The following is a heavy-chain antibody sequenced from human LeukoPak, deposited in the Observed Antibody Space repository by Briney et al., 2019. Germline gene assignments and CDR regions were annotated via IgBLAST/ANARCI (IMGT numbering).Heavy chain of an antibody. V-gene: IGHV3-21*01. Sequence: GGSLRLSCAASGFTFSSYSMNWVRQAPGKGLEWVSSISSSSSYIYYADSVKGRFTISRDNAKNSLYLRMNSLRAEDTAVYYCARDSGPTRNFDYWGQGTLVTVSS. CDR2: ISSSSSYI. CDR1: GFTFSSYS. J-gene: IGHJ4*02. CDR3: ARDSGPTRNFDY.